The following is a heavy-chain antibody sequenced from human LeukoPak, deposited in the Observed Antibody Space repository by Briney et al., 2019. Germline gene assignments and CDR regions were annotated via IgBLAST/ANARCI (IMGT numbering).Heavy chain of an antibody. J-gene: IGHJ5*02. Sequence: PGGSLRLSCAASGLIFMNSRMNWVRKAPGKGREWVANINQEGSDQYYVDSVKGRFSISRDNAQNSLYLQMNSLRAEDTAVYYCARTTVTAGRTNWFDPWGQGTLVIVSS. CDR3: ARTTVTAGRTNWFDP. CDR2: INQEGSDQ. D-gene: IGHD4-17*01. CDR1: GLIFMNSR. V-gene: IGHV3-7*01.